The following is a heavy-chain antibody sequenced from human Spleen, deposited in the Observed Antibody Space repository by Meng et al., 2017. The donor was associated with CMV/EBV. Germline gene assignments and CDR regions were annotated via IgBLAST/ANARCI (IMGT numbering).Heavy chain of an antibody. V-gene: IGHV3-7*01. Sequence: GGSLRLSCAASGFTFNIYWMSWVRQAPGKGLEWVANIKQDGSEKYYVDSVKGRLTISRDNAKNSLYLQMNSLRAEDTAVYYCVRSAGDVWGHGTTVTVSS. CDR3: VRSAGDV. CDR2: IKQDGSEK. CDR1: GFTFNIYW. J-gene: IGHJ6*02.